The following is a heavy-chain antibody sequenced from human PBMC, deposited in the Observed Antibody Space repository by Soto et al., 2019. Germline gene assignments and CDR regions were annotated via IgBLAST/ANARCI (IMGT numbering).Heavy chain of an antibody. Sequence: QVQLVESGGGVVQPGRSLRLSCAASGFTFSSYGMHWVRQAPGKGLEWVAVIWYDGSNKYYADSVKGRFTISRDNSKNTLYLQMNSLRAEDTAVYYCAREWGRYGNYYYYGMDVWGQGTTVTVSS. V-gene: IGHV3-33*01. CDR2: IWYDGSNK. CDR3: AREWGRYGNYYYYGMDV. D-gene: IGHD3-16*01. J-gene: IGHJ6*02. CDR1: GFTFSSYG.